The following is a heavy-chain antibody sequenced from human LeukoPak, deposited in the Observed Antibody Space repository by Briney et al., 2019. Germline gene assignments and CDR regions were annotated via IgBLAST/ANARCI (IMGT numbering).Heavy chain of an antibody. D-gene: IGHD6-19*01. Sequence: PGGSLRLSCAASGFTFSSYWMSWVRQAPGKGLEWVANIKQDGSEKYYVDSVKGRFTISRDNAKNSLYLQMNSLRAEDTAVYYCAREIGSGWYENYFDYWGQGTLVTVSS. CDR1: GFTFSSYW. V-gene: IGHV3-7*01. CDR3: AREIGSGWYENYFDY. J-gene: IGHJ4*02. CDR2: IKQDGSEK.